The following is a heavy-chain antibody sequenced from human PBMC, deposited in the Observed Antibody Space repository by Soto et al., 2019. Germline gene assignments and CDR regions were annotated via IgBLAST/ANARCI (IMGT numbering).Heavy chain of an antibody. CDR3: ARERELRYFDPDAFDI. Sequence: QVQLQQWGAGLLKPSETLSLTCAVYGGSFSGYYWSWIRQPPGKGLEWIGEINHSGSTNYNPSLKSRVTISVDTSKNQFSLKLSSVTAAHTAVYYCARERELRYFDPDAFDILGQGTMVTVSS. CDR2: INHSGST. CDR1: GGSFSGYY. J-gene: IGHJ3*02. V-gene: IGHV4-34*01. D-gene: IGHD3-9*01.